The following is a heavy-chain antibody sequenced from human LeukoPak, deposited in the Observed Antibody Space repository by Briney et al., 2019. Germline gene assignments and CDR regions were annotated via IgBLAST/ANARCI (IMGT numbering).Heavy chain of an antibody. CDR3: ARIPSLYYYDSSGYGAFDI. D-gene: IGHD3-22*01. J-gene: IGHJ3*02. V-gene: IGHV3-33*01. CDR1: GFTFSSYV. CDR2: IWHDGSNK. Sequence: PGGSLRLSCAASGFTFSSYVMHWVRQAPGKGLGWVAVIWHDGSNKYSADSVKGRFTISRDNSKNTLYLQMNSLRAEDTAVYYCARIPSLYYYDSSGYGAFDIWGQGTMVTVSS.